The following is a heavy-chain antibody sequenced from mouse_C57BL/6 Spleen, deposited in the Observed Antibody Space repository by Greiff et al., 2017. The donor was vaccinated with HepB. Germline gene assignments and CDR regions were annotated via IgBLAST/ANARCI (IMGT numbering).Heavy chain of an antibody. CDR2: IYPGDGDT. D-gene: IGHD1-1*01. J-gene: IGHJ2*01. Sequence: VQLQQSGAELVKPGASVKISCKASGYAFSSYWLNWVKQRPGKGLEWIGQIYPGDGDTNYNGKFKGKATLTADKSSSTAYMQLSSLTSEDSAVYFCARSYYGVFYFDYWGQGTTLTVSS. CDR1: GYAFSSYW. CDR3: ARSYYGVFYFDY. V-gene: IGHV1-80*01.